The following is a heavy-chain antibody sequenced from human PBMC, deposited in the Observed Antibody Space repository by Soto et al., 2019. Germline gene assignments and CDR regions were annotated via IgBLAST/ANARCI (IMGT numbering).Heavy chain of an antibody. CDR2: INPILSMS. CDR1: GDTFTFYC. D-gene: IGHD3-10*01. CDR3: ASSYGSGYRAFDY. Sequence: QVQLVQSGAEVKTPGSSVRVSCKASGDTFTFYCINWVRQAPGLGLEWMGSINPILSMSNYAQRFQGRVTMTADKSTSTAYMELSSLRSEDTAMYYCASSYGSGYRAFDYWGQGALVTVSS. V-gene: IGHV1-69*02. J-gene: IGHJ4*02.